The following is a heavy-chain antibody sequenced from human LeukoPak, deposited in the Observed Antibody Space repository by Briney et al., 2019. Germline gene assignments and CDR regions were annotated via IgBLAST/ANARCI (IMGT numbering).Heavy chain of an antibody. J-gene: IGHJ4*02. V-gene: IGHV3-7*01. D-gene: IGHD3-3*01. CDR1: GFTFTSYW. Sequence: TGGSLRLSCAASGFTFTSYWMTWVRQAPGKGLEWVANIRQDGSDKNYADSVKGRFTISRDNGKNSVYLEMNNLRVEDTAVYYCARDCAFRFLEWSLLDSWGQGILVTVAT. CDR3: ARDCAFRFLEWSLLDS. CDR2: IRQDGSDK.